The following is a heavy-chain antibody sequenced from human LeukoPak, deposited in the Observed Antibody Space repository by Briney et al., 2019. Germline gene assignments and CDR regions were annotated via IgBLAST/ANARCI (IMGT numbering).Heavy chain of an antibody. Sequence: GGSLRLSCAASGFTFSSYSMNWVRQAPGKGLEWVSSISSSSSYIYYADSVKGRFTISRDNAKNSLYLQMNSLRAEDTAVYYCARGGSSWYEYYFDYWGQGTLVTVSS. CDR1: GFTFSSYS. J-gene: IGHJ4*02. V-gene: IGHV3-21*01. D-gene: IGHD6-13*01. CDR2: ISSSSSYI. CDR3: ARGGSSWYEYYFDY.